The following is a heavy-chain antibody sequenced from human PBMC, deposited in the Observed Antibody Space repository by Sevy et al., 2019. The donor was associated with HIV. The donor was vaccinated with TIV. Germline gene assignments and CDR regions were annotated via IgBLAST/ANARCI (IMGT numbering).Heavy chain of an antibody. J-gene: IGHJ4*02. V-gene: IGHV1-3*01. CDR2: INPGNGNT. Sequence: ASVKVSCRASGYTFTHHAIHWVRQAPGQSLDWMGWINPGNGNTKYAEKFQDRVTITSDASANTVYMDLSSLRSEDTAVYYCAREEYPNMDSWGQGTRVTVSS. CDR1: GYTFTHHA. CDR3: AREEYPNMDS. D-gene: IGHD6-6*01.